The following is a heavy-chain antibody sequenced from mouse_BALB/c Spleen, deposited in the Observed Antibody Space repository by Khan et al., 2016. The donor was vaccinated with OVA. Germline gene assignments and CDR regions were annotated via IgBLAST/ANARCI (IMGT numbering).Heavy chain of an antibody. D-gene: IGHD2-4*01. CDR2: IWSGGST. CDR1: GFSLTSYG. J-gene: IGHJ3*01. V-gene: IGHV2-2*02. Sequence: VQLKESGPGLVQPSQSLSITYTVSGFSLTSYGIHWVRQSPGKGLEWLGVIWSGGSTDYSAAFISRLSISKDNSKSQVFFKMNSLQANDTAIYYCARNYDYDEGLAYWGQGTLVTVSA. CDR3: ARNYDYDEGLAY.